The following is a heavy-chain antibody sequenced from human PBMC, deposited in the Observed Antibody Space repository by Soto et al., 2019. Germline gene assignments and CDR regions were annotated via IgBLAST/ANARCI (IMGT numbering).Heavy chain of an antibody. J-gene: IGHJ6*02. D-gene: IGHD4-17*01. CDR3: ASTLLRETTVVTQDYYYTMDV. CDR2: IIPIFGTA. Sequence: ASVTVSCKAYGGTFSSYAISWVRQAPGQGLEWMGRIIPIFGTATYAQKFQGRVTITADESTSTAYMELSSLSSADPAVYYCASTLLRETTVVTQDYYYTMDVWRQETTVTVAS. V-gene: IGHV1-69*13. CDR1: GGTFSSYA.